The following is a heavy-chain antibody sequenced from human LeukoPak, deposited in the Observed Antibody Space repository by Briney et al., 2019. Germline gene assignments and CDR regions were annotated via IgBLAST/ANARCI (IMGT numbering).Heavy chain of an antibody. CDR3: ARAAGSGSYYSPLDY. J-gene: IGHJ4*02. Sequence: SETLSLICTVSGGSISSYYWSWIRQPPGKGLEWIGLIHYSGSTKYNPSLKSRITISVDTSKNQFSLKVSSVTAADTAVYYCARAAGSGSYYSPLDYWGQGTLVIVAS. D-gene: IGHD3-10*01. CDR2: IHYSGST. V-gene: IGHV4-59*01. CDR1: GGSISSYY.